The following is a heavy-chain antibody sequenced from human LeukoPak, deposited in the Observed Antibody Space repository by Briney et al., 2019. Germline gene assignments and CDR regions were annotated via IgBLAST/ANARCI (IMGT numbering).Heavy chain of an antibody. CDR1: GGSISSGSYY. CDR2: IYTSGST. Sequence: SETLSLTCTVSGGSISSGSYYWSWIRQPAGKGLEWIGRIYTSGSTNYNPSLKSRVTISVDTSKNQFSLKLSSVTAADTAVYYCARGRELLGFDYWGQGTLVTVSS. J-gene: IGHJ4*02. V-gene: IGHV4-61*02. D-gene: IGHD1-26*01. CDR3: ARGRELLGFDY.